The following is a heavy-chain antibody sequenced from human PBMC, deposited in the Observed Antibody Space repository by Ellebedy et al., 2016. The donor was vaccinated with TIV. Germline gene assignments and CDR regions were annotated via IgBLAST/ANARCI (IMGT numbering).Heavy chain of an antibody. CDR3: AREVGDTAMSNFDY. Sequence: GESLKISCAASGFTFSSYWMHWVRQAPGKGLVWVSRVNTDGSNTIYADSVKGRFTISRDNAKNTVYLQMNSLRAEDTAVYYCAREVGDTAMSNFDYWGQGTLVTVSS. CDR2: VNTDGSNT. CDR1: GFTFSSYW. J-gene: IGHJ4*02. D-gene: IGHD5-18*01. V-gene: IGHV3-74*01.